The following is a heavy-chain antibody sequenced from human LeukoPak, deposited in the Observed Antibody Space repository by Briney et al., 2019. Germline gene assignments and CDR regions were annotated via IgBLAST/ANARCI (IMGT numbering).Heavy chain of an antibody. D-gene: IGHD6-13*01. CDR2: INPSSDGT. CDR1: GYTFTSYD. V-gene: IGHV1-2*02. Sequence: ASVKVSCKASGYTFTSYDINWVRQAPGQGLEWMGWINPSSDGTKYAQKFQGRVTMTRDTSIGTAYMELSRLRSDDTAVYYCARASITVAGRTGAYYHYYYMDVWGKGTTVTVSS. J-gene: IGHJ6*03. CDR3: ARASITVAGRTGAYYHYYYMDV.